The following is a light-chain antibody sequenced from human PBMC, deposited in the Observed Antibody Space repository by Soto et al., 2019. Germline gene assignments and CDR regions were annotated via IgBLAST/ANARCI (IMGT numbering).Light chain of an antibody. J-gene: IGLJ1*01. CDR1: SSNIGAGYD. V-gene: IGLV1-40*01. CDR2: GTT. Sequence: QSLLTQPPSLSGAPGQRVTISCTGSSSNIGAGYDVHWYQQLPGTAPKLIIYGTTNRPSGVPDRFSGSKSGTSASLAITGLQAEDEADYYCQSYDGTLSGSYVFGIGTKVTVL. CDR3: QSYDGTLSGSYV.